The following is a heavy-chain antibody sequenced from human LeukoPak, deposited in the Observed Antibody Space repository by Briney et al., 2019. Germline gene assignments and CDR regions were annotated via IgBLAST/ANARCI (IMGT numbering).Heavy chain of an antibody. CDR1: GFTFSSYA. J-gene: IGHJ4*02. CDR3: ARDGTQRRYSSSWYVDY. D-gene: IGHD6-13*01. Sequence: GGSLRLSCAASGFTFSSYAMSWVRQAPGKGLEWVSAISGSGGSTYYADSVKGRFTISRDNAKNSLYLQMNSLRAEDTAVYYCARDGTQRRYSSSWYVDYWGQGTLVTVSS. V-gene: IGHV3-23*01. CDR2: ISGSGGST.